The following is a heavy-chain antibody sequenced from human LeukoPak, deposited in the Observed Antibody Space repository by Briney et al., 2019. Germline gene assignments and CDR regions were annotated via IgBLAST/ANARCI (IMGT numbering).Heavy chain of an antibody. D-gene: IGHD2-15*01. Sequence: GASVKVSCKASGYTFTGYYMHWVRQAPGQGLEWMGWMSPNSGNTGYAQKFQGRVTMTRNTSISTAYMELSSLRSEDTAVYYCARGTLGYCSGGSCYVAAFWWFDPWGQGTLVTVSS. V-gene: IGHV1-8*02. J-gene: IGHJ5*02. CDR1: GYTFTGYY. CDR3: ARGTLGYCSGGSCYVAAFWWFDP. CDR2: MSPNSGNT.